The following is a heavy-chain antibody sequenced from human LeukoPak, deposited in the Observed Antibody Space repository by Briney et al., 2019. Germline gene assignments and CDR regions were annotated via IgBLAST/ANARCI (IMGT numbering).Heavy chain of an antibody. CDR3: ARTGYYYDSSGPWGMDV. Sequence: ASVKVSCKASGGTFSSYAISWVRQAPGQGLEWMGGIIPIFGTANYAQKFQGRVTITADESTSTAYMELSSLRSEDTAVYYCARTGYYYDSSGPWGMDVWGQGTTVTVSS. V-gene: IGHV1-69*13. CDR2: IIPIFGTA. CDR1: GGTFSSYA. J-gene: IGHJ6*02. D-gene: IGHD3-22*01.